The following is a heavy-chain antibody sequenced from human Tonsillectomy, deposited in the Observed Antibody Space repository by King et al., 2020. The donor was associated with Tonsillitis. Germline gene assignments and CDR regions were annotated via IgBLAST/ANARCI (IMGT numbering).Heavy chain of an antibody. J-gene: IGHJ4*02. D-gene: IGHD6-19*01. Sequence: TLKESGPTLVKPTQTLTLTCTFSGVSLSSSGVGVGWSRQPPGKALEWLSLICWNYDKYYSLSLENRLTITKENPTNQVVLTMTNMDPVDTATYYCAHRSPVGGWPGDYFDYWGQGTLVTVSS. CDR2: ICWNYDK. CDR1: GVSLSSSGVG. V-gene: IGHV2-5*01. CDR3: AHRSPVGGWPGDYFDY.